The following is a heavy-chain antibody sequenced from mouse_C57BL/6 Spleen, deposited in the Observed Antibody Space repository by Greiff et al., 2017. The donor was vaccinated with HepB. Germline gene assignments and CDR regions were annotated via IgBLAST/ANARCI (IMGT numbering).Heavy chain of an antibody. V-gene: IGHV5-4*01. CDR3: ARDSIYYDYDGYYFDY. J-gene: IGHJ2*01. CDR1: GFTFSSYA. CDR2: ISDGGSYT. D-gene: IGHD2-4*01. Sequence: EVQRVESGGGLVKPGGSLKLSCAASGFTFSSYAMSWVRQTPEKRLEWVATISDGGSYTYYPDNVKGRFTISRDNAKNNLYLQMSHLKSEDTAMYYCARDSIYYDYDGYYFDYWGQGTTLTVSS.